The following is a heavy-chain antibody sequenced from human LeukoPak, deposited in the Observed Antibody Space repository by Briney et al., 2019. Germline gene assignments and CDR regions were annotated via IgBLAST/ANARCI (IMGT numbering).Heavy chain of an antibody. D-gene: IGHD2-15*01. J-gene: IGHJ3*02. CDR2: INSDGSSR. V-gene: IGHV3-74*01. Sequence: GGSLRLPCAASGFTFSNYWMHWVRQAPGKGLVWVPCINSDGSSRSYADSVKGRFTISRDNAKNTLYLQMNSLRAEDTAVYYCARGGYCSGGSCYSSLTTFDMWGQGTMVTVSS. CDR3: ARGGYCSGGSCYSSLTTFDM. CDR1: GFTFSNYW.